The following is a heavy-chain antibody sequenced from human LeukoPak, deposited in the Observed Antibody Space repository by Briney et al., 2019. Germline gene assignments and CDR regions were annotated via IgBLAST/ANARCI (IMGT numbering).Heavy chain of an antibody. V-gene: IGHV3-23*01. D-gene: IGHD3-10*01. CDR2: ISGSGGST. Sequence: GGSLRLSCADSAITFSNYAMSWVRQAPGKGLEWVSAISGSGGSTYYADSVKGRFTISRDNSKNTLYLQMNSLRAEDTAVYYCAKAQRSMVRGVLDYWGQGTLVTVSS. J-gene: IGHJ4*02. CDR1: AITFSNYA. CDR3: AKAQRSMVRGVLDY.